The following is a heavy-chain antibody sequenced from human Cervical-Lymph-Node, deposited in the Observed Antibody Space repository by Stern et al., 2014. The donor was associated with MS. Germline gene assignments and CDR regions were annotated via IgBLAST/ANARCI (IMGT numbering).Heavy chain of an antibody. D-gene: IGHD3-22*01. V-gene: IGHV4-31*03. CDR3: ARGYDSSGYYLDAFDI. Sequence: QVQLQESGPGLVKPSQTLSLTCSVSGGSINGYYWSWMRQHRGKGLEWIGYIHYSGSTYYNPSLKTRFTISLDTSKNQFSLRLSSVTAADTGVYYCARGYDSSGYYLDAFDIWGQGTMVTVSS. CDR2: IHYSGST. CDR1: GGSINGYY. J-gene: IGHJ3*02.